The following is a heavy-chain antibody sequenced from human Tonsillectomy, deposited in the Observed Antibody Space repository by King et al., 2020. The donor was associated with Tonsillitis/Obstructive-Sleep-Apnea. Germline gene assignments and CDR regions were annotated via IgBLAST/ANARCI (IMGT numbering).Heavy chain of an antibody. J-gene: IGHJ4*02. CDR1: GGSFSNYY. V-gene: IGHV4-34*01. D-gene: IGHD1-26*01. CDR2: INHSGST. CDR3: ARVEVGATNWPYFDY. Sequence: VQLQQWGAGLLKPSETLSLTCAVYGGSFSNYYWSWIRQPPGKGLEWIGEINHSGSTNYNPSLKSRVTISVDTSKNQFSLKLSSVTAADTAVYYCARVEVGATNWPYFDYWGQGTLVTVSS.